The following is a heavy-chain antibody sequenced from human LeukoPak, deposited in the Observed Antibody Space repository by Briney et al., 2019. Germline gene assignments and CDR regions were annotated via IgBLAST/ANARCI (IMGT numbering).Heavy chain of an antibody. D-gene: IGHD4-17*01. Sequence: GGSLRLSCAASGFTVSSNYMTWVRQAPGKGLEWVSVIYSGGSTYYADSVKGRFTISRDNSKNTLYLQMNSLRAEDTAMYYCARASHYAFDYWGQGTLVTVSS. CDR2: IYSGGST. CDR1: GFTVSSNY. V-gene: IGHV3-53*01. J-gene: IGHJ4*02. CDR3: ARASHYAFDY.